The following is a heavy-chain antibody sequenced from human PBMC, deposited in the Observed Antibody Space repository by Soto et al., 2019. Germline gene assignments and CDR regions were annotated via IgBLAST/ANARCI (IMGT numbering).Heavy chain of an antibody. D-gene: IGHD3-3*01. V-gene: IGHV4-34*01. CDR1: GGPFGGSY. Sequence: VQLQQGGAGRLKPSATLSLTAGVYGGPFGGSYGNGIRQPPGKGLEWIGESDHRGSSNFNPFLKSRVTISVDTSKNQFSLKLNSMTAADTAVYFCARGQGVPINVPADDFWRLGRYYYMDVWGKGTPVTVSS. CDR2: SDHRGSS. J-gene: IGHJ6*03. CDR3: ARGQGVPINVPADDFWRLGRYYYMDV.